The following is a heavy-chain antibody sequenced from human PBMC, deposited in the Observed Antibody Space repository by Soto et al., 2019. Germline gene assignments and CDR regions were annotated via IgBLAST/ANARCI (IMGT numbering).Heavy chain of an antibody. CDR3: AKSAQYDFWSGYSPSYGMDG. CDR1: GFAFSIYG. CDR2: ISYDGSNK. J-gene: IGHJ6*02. V-gene: IGHV3-30*18. Sequence: GGSLRLSCAASGFAFSIYGMHWVRQAPGKGLEWVAVISYDGSNKYYADSVKGRFTISRDNSKNTLYLQMNSLRAEDTAVYYCAKSAQYDFWSGYSPSYGMDGWGQGQTITVSS. D-gene: IGHD3-3*01.